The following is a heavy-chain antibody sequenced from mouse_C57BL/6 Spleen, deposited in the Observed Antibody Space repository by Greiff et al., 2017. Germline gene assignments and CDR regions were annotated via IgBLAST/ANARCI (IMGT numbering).Heavy chain of an antibody. CDR3: SRGGAPGGFAY. Sequence: VQLQQSGPELVKPGASVKISCKASGYTFTDYYMNWVKQSHGKSLAWIGDINPNNGGTSYNQKFKGKATLTVDKSSSTAYMEFLSLTSEDSAVYYCSRGGAPGGFAYWGQGTLVTVSA. V-gene: IGHV1-26*01. CDR2: INPNNGGT. CDR1: GYTFTDYY. J-gene: IGHJ3*01.